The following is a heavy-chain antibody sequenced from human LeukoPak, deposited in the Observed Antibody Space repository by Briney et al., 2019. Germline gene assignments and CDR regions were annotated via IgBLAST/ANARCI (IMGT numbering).Heavy chain of an antibody. D-gene: IGHD2-15*01. CDR3: TREGRVGVPFDY. CDR2: INPNAGDT. Sequence: ASVKVSCKTSGYTFTDSYMHWVRQAPGQGLEWIGWINPNAGDTTYAQGFHGRVTMTRDTSISTVYMELNSLKLDDTAVYYCTREGRVGVPFDYWGQGTLVTVSS. CDR1: GYTFTDSY. V-gene: IGHV1-2*02. J-gene: IGHJ4*02.